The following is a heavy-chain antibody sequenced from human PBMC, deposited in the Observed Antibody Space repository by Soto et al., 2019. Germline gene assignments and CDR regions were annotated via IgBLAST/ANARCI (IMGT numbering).Heavy chain of an antibody. CDR2: ISAYNGNT. CDR1: GYTFTSYG. D-gene: IGHD2-15*01. CDR3: ARVGLGYCSGGSCWSHDAFDI. J-gene: IGHJ3*02. V-gene: IGHV1-18*01. Sequence: ASVKVSCKASGYTFTSYGISWVRQAPGQGLEWMGWISAYNGNTNYAQKLQGRVTMTTDTSTSTAYMELRSLRSDDTAVYYCARVGLGYCSGGSCWSHDAFDIWGQGTMVTVS.